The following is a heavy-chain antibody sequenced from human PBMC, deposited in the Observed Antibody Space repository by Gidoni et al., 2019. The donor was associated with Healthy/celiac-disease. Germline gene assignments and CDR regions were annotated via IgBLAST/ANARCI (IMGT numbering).Heavy chain of an antibody. D-gene: IGHD6-13*01. V-gene: IGHV3-23*01. CDR1: GFPFRSYA. J-gene: IGHJ4*02. Sequence: EVQLLESGGGLVHPGGSLRLSCADSGFPFRSYAMSWVRQAPGTGLEWVSAISGSGGSTYYADSVKGRFTISRDNSKNTLYLQMNSLGAEDTAVYYCAKGPSSSWYVGNDYWGQGTLVTVSS. CDR2: ISGSGGST. CDR3: AKGPSSSWYVGNDY.